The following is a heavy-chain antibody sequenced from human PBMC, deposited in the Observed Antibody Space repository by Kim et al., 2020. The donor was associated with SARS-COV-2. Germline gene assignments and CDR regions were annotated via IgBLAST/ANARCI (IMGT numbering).Heavy chain of an antibody. CDR1: GVSISSSSFY. CDR3: ASPHPLSKGFYWYFDL. J-gene: IGHJ2*01. CDR2: IDYSGSS. V-gene: IGHV4-39*01. D-gene: IGHD2-15*01. Sequence: SETLSLTCTVSGVSISSSSFYWGWIRQPPGKGLEWVGSIDYSGSSYYSPSLKSRITISVDTSKNQFSLKLMSVTAADTALYYCASPHPLSKGFYWYFDL.